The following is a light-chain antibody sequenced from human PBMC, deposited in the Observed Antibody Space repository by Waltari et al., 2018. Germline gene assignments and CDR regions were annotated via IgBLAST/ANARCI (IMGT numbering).Light chain of an antibody. Sequence: SYVLTQPPSVSVAPGKPARITCGGNNIGSKSVHWYQQKPGQAPVLVIYDDSDRPSGIPERFSGSNSGNTATLTISRVEAGDEADYYCQVWDSSSDHNWVFGGGTKLTVL. CDR2: DDS. CDR3: QVWDSSSDHNWV. CDR1: NIGSKS. V-gene: IGLV3-21*04. J-gene: IGLJ3*02.